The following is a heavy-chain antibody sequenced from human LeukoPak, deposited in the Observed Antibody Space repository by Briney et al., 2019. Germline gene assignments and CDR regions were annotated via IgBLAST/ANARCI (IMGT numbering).Heavy chain of an antibody. CDR2: IYYSGST. J-gene: IGHJ4*02. V-gene: IGHV4-39*01. D-gene: IGHD3-22*01. Sequence: SETLSLTCTVSGGSISSSSYYWGWVRQPPGKGLEWIGSIYYSGSTYYNPSLKSRVTISVDTSKNQFSLKLSSVTAADTAVYYCAGGPYYYDSSGYYRGYWGQGTLVTVSS. CDR1: GGSISSSSYY. CDR3: AGGPYYYDSSGYYRGY.